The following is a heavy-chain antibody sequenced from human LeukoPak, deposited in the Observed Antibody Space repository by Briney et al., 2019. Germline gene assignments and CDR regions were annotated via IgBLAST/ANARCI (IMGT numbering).Heavy chain of an antibody. D-gene: IGHD4-17*01. J-gene: IGHJ3*02. Sequence: SETLSLTCTVSGGSISSYYWSWIRQPPGKGLEWIGYIYYSGSTNYNPFLKSRVTISVDTSKNQFSLKLSSVTAADTAVYYCARGREDYGDYVSKTGAFDIWGQGTMVTVSS. V-gene: IGHV4-59*01. CDR3: ARGREDYGDYVSKTGAFDI. CDR2: IYYSGST. CDR1: GGSISSYY.